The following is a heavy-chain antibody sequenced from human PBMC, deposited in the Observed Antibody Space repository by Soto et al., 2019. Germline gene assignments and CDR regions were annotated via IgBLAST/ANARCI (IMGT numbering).Heavy chain of an antibody. D-gene: IGHD2-15*01. V-gene: IGHV3-30-3*01. Sequence: QVQLVESGGGVVQPGRSLRLSCAASGFTFSSYAMHWVRQAPGKGLEWVAVISYDGSNKYYADSVKGRFTISRDNSKNTLYLQMNSLRAEDTAVYSCXRGNCSGGSCYYFDYWGQGTLVTVSS. CDR2: ISYDGSNK. CDR1: GFTFSSYA. CDR3: XRGNCSGGSCYYFDY. J-gene: IGHJ4*02.